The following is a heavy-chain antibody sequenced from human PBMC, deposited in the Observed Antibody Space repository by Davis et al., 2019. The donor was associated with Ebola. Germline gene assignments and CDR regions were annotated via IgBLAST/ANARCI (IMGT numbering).Heavy chain of an antibody. J-gene: IGHJ3*02. V-gene: IGHV1-46*01. CDR1: GYTFTSYY. Sequence: ASVKVSCKASGYTFTSYYMHWVRQAPGQGLEWMGIINPSGGSTSFAQKFQGRVTMTRDTSTSTVYMELSSLRSEDTAVYYCARVRYSGYEPLAFDIWGQGTMVTVSS. CDR3: ARVRYSGYEPLAFDI. CDR2: INPSGGST. D-gene: IGHD5-12*01.